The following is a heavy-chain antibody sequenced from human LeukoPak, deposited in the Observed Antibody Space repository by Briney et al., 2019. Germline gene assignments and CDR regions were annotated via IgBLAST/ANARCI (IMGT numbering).Heavy chain of an antibody. J-gene: IGHJ6*03. Sequence: SETLSLTCTVSGDSINSGSYYWGWIRQPPGEGLEWIGSIYYSGDTYYHPSLESRVTISVDTSKNQFSLNLRSVTAADTALYYCARVLWFGESKKGYSYYMDVWGKGTTVTVSS. D-gene: IGHD3-10*01. CDR3: ARVLWFGESKKGYSYYMDV. CDR2: IYYSGDT. CDR1: GDSINSGSYY. V-gene: IGHV4-39*01.